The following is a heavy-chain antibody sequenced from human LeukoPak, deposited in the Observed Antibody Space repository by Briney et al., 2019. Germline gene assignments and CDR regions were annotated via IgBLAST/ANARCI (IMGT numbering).Heavy chain of an antibody. CDR1: GGTFSSYA. CDR3: ARSDDFRSPYGMDV. Sequence: ASVKVSCKASGGTFSSYAISWVRQAPGQGLEWMGGIIPIFGTANYAQKFQGRVTITADESTSTAYMELSSLRSEDTAVYYCARSDDFRSPYGMDVWGQGTTVTVSS. J-gene: IGHJ6*02. D-gene: IGHD3-3*01. CDR2: IIPIFGTA. V-gene: IGHV1-69*13.